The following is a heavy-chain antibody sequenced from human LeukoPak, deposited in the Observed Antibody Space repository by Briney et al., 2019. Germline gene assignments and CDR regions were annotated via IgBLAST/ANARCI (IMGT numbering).Heavy chain of an antibody. Sequence: PGGSLRLSCAASGFTFSSYSMNWVRQAPGKGLEWVSYISSSSSTIYYADSVKGRFTISRDNAKNSLYLQMNSLRAEDTAVYYCARSGYSSSWPTNEYFQHWGQGTLVTVSS. V-gene: IGHV3-48*04. CDR2: ISSSSSTI. D-gene: IGHD6-13*01. J-gene: IGHJ1*01. CDR1: GFTFSSYS. CDR3: ARSGYSSSWPTNEYFQH.